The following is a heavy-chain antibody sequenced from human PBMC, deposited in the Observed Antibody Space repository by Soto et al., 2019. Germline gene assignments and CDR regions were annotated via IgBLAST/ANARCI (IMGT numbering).Heavy chain of an antibody. CDR2: IFYSGNT. CDR3: ASHYSGSYYSHWFDT. CDR1: GDSVSSGSYY. V-gene: IGHV4-61*01. Sequence: SETLSLTSSVSGDSVSSGSYYWSCVRQPPGNGLEWLGYIFYSGNTNYNPSLQSRVTISVDTSKNQFSLKLRSVTAADTAMYCCASHYSGSYYSHWFDTWGQGTLVTVSS. D-gene: IGHD1-26*01. J-gene: IGHJ5*02.